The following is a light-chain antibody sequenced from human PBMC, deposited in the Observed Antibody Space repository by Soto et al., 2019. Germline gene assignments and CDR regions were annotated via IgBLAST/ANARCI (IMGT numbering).Light chain of an antibody. CDR2: RND. CDR3: ASWDDGLDGWV. Sequence: QSVLTQPPSASGTPGQRVTIPCSGRNSNIGINSVHWYQQVPGTAPKLLISRNDQRPAGVPDRFSGSKSGTSASLDISGLRSEDEADYYCASWDDGLDGWVFGGGTKLTV. J-gene: IGLJ3*02. CDR1: NSNIGINS. V-gene: IGLV1-47*01.